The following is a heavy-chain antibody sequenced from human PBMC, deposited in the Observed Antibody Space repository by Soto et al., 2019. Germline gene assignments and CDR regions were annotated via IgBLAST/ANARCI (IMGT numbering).Heavy chain of an antibody. Sequence: GALRLSCSASGFTFSSYAIHWVRQAPGKGLEWVAVTSFDGINKYYADSVKGRFHISSDNSKNKLYLQMNSLGAEDTAVYYCARGEAFRFLEWLPPHYYYGMDVWGQGTTVTVSS. CDR3: ARGEAFRFLEWLPPHYYYGMDV. V-gene: IGHV3-30-3*01. CDR1: GFTFSSYA. CDR2: TSFDGINK. J-gene: IGHJ6*02. D-gene: IGHD3-3*01.